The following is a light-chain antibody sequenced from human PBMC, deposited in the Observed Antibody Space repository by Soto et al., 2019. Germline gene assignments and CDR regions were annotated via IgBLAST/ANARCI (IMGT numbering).Light chain of an antibody. Sequence: EIVMTHSPSTLSVSPVERATLSCRASQSVSSNLAWYQQKPGQAPRLLIYGASTRATGIPARFSGSGSGTAFTLTISSLQSEDFAVYYCQKYNNWPLNFGGGTKVDIK. V-gene: IGKV3-15*01. CDR2: GAS. J-gene: IGKJ4*01. CDR3: QKYNNWPLN. CDR1: QSVSSN.